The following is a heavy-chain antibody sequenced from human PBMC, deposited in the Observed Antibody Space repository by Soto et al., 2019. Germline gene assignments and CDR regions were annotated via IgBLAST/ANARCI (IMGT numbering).Heavy chain of an antibody. Sequence: ASVKVSCKASGYTFTSYYMHWVRQAPGQGLEWMGIINPSGGSTSYAQKFQGRVTMTRDTSTSTVYMELSSLRSEDTAVYYCASNVLRFLEWSEGCLVVWGQGTTVTV. D-gene: IGHD3-3*01. V-gene: IGHV1-46*01. CDR3: ASNVLRFLEWSEGCLVV. CDR2: INPSGGST. CDR1: GYTFTSYY. J-gene: IGHJ6*02.